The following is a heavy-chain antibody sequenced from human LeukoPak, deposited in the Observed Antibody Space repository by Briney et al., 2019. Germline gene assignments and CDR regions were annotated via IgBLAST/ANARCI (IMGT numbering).Heavy chain of an antibody. V-gene: IGHV3-23*01. D-gene: IGHD1-26*01. CDR1: DFTFSSSG. Sequence: GGSLRLSCAASDFTFSSSGMTWVRQAPGKGLEWVSTVSSSGENTYYADSVKGRFTISRDNSKNTLYLQMNSLRAEDTAVYYCAKAGGATYYFDYWGQGTLVTVSS. CDR3: AKAGGATYYFDY. J-gene: IGHJ4*02. CDR2: VSSSGENT.